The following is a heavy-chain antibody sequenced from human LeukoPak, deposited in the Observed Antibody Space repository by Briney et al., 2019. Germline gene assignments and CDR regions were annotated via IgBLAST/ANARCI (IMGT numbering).Heavy chain of an antibody. D-gene: IGHD2-15*01. CDR1: GGSISSSSYY. CDR3: ARATLGYCSGGSCSFDY. J-gene: IGHJ4*02. V-gene: IGHV4-39*07. Sequence: SETLSLTCTVSGGSISSSSYYWDWIRQPPGKGLEWIGSIYYSGSTNYNPSLKSRVTISVDTSKNQFSLKLSSVTAADTAVYYCARATLGYCSGGSCSFDYWGQGTLVTVSS. CDR2: IYYSGST.